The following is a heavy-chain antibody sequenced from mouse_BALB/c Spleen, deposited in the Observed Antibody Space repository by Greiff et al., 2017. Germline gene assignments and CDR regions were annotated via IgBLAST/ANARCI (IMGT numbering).Heavy chain of an antibody. Sequence: DVKLVESGGGLVKPGGSLKLSCAASGFTFSSYTMSWVRQTPEKRLEWVATISSGGSYTYYPDSVKGRFTISRDNAKNTLYLQMSSLKSEDTAMYYCTRDYGNLDYWGQGTTLTVSS. V-gene: IGHV5-6-4*01. J-gene: IGHJ2*01. D-gene: IGHD1-1*01. CDR1: GFTFSSYT. CDR2: ISSGGSYT. CDR3: TRDYGNLDY.